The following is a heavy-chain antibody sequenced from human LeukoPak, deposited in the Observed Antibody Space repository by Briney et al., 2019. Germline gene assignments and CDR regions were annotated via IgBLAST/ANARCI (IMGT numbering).Heavy chain of an antibody. Sequence: PGGSLRLSCAASGFTFSNYWMHWVRQAPGKGLVWVSRINSAGNSTSYADSVKGRFTISRDNSKNTVYLQMNSLRAEDTAMYYCARRDDHNGRDYWGQGTLVTVSS. J-gene: IGHJ4*02. CDR1: GFTFSNYW. V-gene: IGHV3-74*01. CDR3: ARRDDHNGRDY. CDR2: INSAGNST. D-gene: IGHD5-24*01.